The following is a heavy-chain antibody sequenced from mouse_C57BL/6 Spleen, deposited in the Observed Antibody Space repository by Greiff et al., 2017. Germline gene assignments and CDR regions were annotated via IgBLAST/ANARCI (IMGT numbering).Heavy chain of an antibody. Sequence: DVQLQESGPELVKPGASVKIPCKASGYTFTDYNMDWVKQSHGKSLEWIGDINPNNGGTIYNQKFKGKATLTVDKSSSTAYMELRSLTSEDTAVYYCARGRDGYYTYWGQGTLVTVSA. CDR1: GYTFTDYN. D-gene: IGHD2-3*01. CDR2: INPNNGGT. V-gene: IGHV1-18*01. CDR3: ARGRDGYYTY. J-gene: IGHJ3*01.